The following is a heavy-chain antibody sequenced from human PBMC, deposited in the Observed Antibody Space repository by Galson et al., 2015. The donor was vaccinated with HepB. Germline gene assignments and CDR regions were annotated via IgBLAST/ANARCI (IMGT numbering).Heavy chain of an antibody. CDR1: GFTFSSYG. CDR3: ARTVVPAAIDHGMDV. V-gene: IGHV3-33*01. D-gene: IGHD2-2*02. CDR2: IWYDGSNK. Sequence: SLRLSCAASGFTFSSYGMHWVRQAPGKGLEWVAVIWYDGSNKYYADSVKGRFTISRDNSKNTLYLQMNSLRAEDTAVYYCARTVVPAAIDHGMDVWGQGTTVTVSS. J-gene: IGHJ6*02.